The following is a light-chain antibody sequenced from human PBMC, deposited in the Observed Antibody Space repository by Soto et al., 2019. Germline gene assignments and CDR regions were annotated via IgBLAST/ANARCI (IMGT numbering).Light chain of an antibody. CDR1: QSVSSSY. V-gene: IGKV3-11*01. CDR2: DAF. Sequence: EIVLTQSPGTLSLSPGERATLSCRASQSVSSSYLAWYQQKPGQAPRLLIYDAFNRATGIPARFSGSGSGTDFTLTISSLEPEDFAFYYCQQRSNWPRTFGQGTKVDIK. J-gene: IGKJ1*01. CDR3: QQRSNWPRT.